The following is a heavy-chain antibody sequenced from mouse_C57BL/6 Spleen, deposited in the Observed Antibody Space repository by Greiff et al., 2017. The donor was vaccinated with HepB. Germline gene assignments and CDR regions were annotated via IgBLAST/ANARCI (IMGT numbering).Heavy chain of an antibody. D-gene: IGHD2-4*01. J-gene: IGHJ2*01. CDR3: ARNEDDYDCERGFYFDY. V-gene: IGHV1-62-2*01. CDR1: GYTFTEYT. Sequence: VKLMESGAELVKPGASVKLSCKASGYTFTEYTIHWVKQRSGQGLVWFGWFLPGSGSRKYNEKLKDKATLTADKSSSTVSMVLSRLTSSDSAVYFCARNEDDYDCERGFYFDYWGKGTTLTVSS. CDR2: FLPGSGSR.